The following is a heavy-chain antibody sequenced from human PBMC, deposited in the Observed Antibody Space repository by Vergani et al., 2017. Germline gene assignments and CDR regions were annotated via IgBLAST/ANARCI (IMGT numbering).Heavy chain of an antibody. V-gene: IGHV1-18*01. J-gene: IGHJ6*03. CDR2: ISAYNGNT. Sequence: QVQLVQSGAEVKKPGSSVKVSCKASGYTFTSYGISWVRQAPGQGLEWMGWISAYNGNTNYAQKLQGRVTMTTDTSTSTAYMELRSLRSDDTAVYYCARGRYGDYPGDYYYMDVWGKGTTVTVSS. CDR1: GYTFTSYG. D-gene: IGHD4-17*01. CDR3: ARGRYGDYPGDYYYMDV.